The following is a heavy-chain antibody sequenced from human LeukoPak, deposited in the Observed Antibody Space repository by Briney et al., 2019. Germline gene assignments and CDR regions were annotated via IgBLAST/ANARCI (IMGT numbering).Heavy chain of an antibody. Sequence: GGSLRLSCAASGFTFSHYSMDWVRQAPGKGLEWVSSISRTSSDIYYADSVKGRFTISRDNAKNSLYPQMNSLRAEDTAVYYCARGVPDDYWGQGTLVTVSS. CDR1: GFTFSHYS. J-gene: IGHJ4*02. CDR3: ARGVPDDY. CDR2: ISRTSSDI. V-gene: IGHV3-21*01. D-gene: IGHD1-14*01.